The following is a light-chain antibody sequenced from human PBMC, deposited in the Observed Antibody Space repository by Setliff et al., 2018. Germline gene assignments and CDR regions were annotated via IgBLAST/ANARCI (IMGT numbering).Light chain of an antibody. CDR1: SSDVGSYNL. J-gene: IGLJ2*01. Sequence: QSALTQPASVSRSPGQSITISCSGTSSDVGSYNLVSWYQQHPGKAPKVMIYDVSKRPSGVSNRFSGSKSGNTASLTISGLQADDEADYYCSANTGSTTLFIFGGGTKVTVL. CDR2: DVS. CDR3: SANTGSTTLFI. V-gene: IGLV2-14*02.